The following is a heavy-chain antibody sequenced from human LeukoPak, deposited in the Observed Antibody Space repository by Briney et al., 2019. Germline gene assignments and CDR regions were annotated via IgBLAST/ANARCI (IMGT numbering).Heavy chain of an antibody. V-gene: IGHV4-61*02. J-gene: IGHJ4*02. Sequence: SQTLSLTCTVSNGSISSDTYFWSWIRQPAGKGLEWIGRMSSSGISTYSPSLKSRVTISIDTSRNQFSMNLNSVTAADTAVYYCARRISYYGSGSPFDYWGQGTLVTVSS. D-gene: IGHD3-10*01. CDR1: NGSISSDTYF. CDR2: MSSSGIS. CDR3: ARRISYYGSGSPFDY.